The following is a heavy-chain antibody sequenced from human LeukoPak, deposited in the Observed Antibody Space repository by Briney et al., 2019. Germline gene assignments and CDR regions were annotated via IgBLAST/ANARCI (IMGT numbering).Heavy chain of an antibody. D-gene: IGHD5-12*01. Sequence: GGSLRLSCAASGFTFSNYWMSWVRQAPGKGLEWVAHINQDGSEEHYTDSVKARFIISRDNAKNSLSLQMDSLRAEDTAVYYCVRDGGVSGYDLLDYWGQGTLVTVSS. V-gene: IGHV3-7*01. CDR3: VRDGGVSGYDLLDY. CDR1: GFTFSNYW. CDR2: INQDGSEE. J-gene: IGHJ4*02.